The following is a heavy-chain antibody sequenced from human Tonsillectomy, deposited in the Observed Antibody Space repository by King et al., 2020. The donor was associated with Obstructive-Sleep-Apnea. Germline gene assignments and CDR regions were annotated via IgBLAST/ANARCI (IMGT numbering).Heavy chain of an antibody. Sequence: QLVQSGGGLVQPGRSLRLSCTASGFTFGDYAMSWFRQAPGKGLEWVGFIRSKAYGGTTEYAAVVKGRFTITRDGSKSIAYLQMNILKTEDTAVDYCTRDIAAAGSSYYGMDVWGQGTTVTVSS. CDR2: IRSKAYGGTT. CDR1: GFTFGDYA. J-gene: IGHJ6*02. CDR3: TRDIAAAGSSYYGMDV. V-gene: IGHV3-49*01. D-gene: IGHD6-13*01.